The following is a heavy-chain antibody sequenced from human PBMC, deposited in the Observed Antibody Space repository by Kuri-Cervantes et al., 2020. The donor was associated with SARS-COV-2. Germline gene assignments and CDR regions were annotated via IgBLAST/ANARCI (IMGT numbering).Heavy chain of an antibody. CDR3: ARDGGRVVITYYFDS. CDR2: IWYDGSNK. D-gene: IGHD3-22*01. V-gene: IGHV3-33*01. CDR1: GFTFSSYG. J-gene: IGHJ4*02. Sequence: GESLKISCAASGFTFSSYGMHWVRQAPGKGLEWVAVIWYDGSNKYYADSVKGRFTISRDNSKNTLYLEMNSLRAEGTAVYYCARDGGRVVITYYFDSWGQGTLVTVSS.